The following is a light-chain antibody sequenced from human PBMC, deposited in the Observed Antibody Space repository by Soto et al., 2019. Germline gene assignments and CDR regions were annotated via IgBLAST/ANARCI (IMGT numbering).Light chain of an antibody. V-gene: IGKV1-39*01. CDR1: QRSSTY. CDR2: AAS. Sequence: DIQMTQSPSSLSASVVDRVTITCRASQRSSTYLNWYQQKVAKAPKLLTYAASSLPRGVPSRFSGSRAGPDFTLTISCLRAEDFAPYYCQQSYSTPRTCGQGPMMEIK. J-gene: IGKJ2*02. CDR3: QQSYSTPRT.